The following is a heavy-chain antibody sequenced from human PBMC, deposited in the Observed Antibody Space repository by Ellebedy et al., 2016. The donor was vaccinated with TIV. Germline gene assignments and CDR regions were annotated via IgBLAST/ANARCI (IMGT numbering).Heavy chain of an antibody. Sequence: AASVKVSCKASGYSFTTFTIHWVRQAHGQRPEWMGWINPDNGDTKHSQKFQARVTITRDTFASTAYMELSSLRSEDTAVYYCAIRKAAASPDYWGQGTLVTVSS. CDR2: INPDNGDT. CDR1: GYSFTTFT. CDR3: AIRKAAASPDY. V-gene: IGHV1-3*01. J-gene: IGHJ4*02. D-gene: IGHD6-13*01.